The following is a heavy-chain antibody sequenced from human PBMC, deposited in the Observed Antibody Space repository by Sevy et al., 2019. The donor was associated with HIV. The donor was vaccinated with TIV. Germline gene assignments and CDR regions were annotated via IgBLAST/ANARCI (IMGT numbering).Heavy chain of an antibody. V-gene: IGHV7-4-1*02. D-gene: IGHD6-13*01. J-gene: IGHJ4*02. Sequence: ASVKVSCKTSGYTFTREAINWVRQAPGQGLEWMGWINTNTGNPAYAQGFTGRFVFSLDTSVSTAYLQINGLKADDSAMYFCARGAARAGSEYWGQGTLVTVSS. CDR3: ARGAARAGSEY. CDR2: INTNTGNP. CDR1: GYTFTREA.